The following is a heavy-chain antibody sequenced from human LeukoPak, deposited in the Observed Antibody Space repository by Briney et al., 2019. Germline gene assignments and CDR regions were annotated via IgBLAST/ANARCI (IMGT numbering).Heavy chain of an antibody. V-gene: IGHV1-2*06. CDR3: GTLLWFGELFRDY. CDR2: INPNSGGT. D-gene: IGHD3-10*01. CDR1: GYTFTGYY. J-gene: IGHJ4*02. Sequence: ASVKVSCKASGYTFTGYYMHWVRQAPGQGLEWMGRINPNSGGTNYAQKFQGRVTMTRDTSISTAYMELSRLGSDDTAVYYCGTLLWFGELFRDYWGQGTLVTVSS.